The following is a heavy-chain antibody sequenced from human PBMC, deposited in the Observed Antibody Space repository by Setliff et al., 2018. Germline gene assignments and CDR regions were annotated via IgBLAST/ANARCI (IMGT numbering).Heavy chain of an antibody. Sequence: GASVKVSCKASGYDFTYYSLHWVRQAPGERLEWMGWINAANGNTKYSEEFQGRVFITRDTSASTAYMELSSLRSQDMAVYYCARGRCSGEACYGKGPYYLDFWGQGTLVTVS. CDR2: INAANGNT. V-gene: IGHV1-3*03. D-gene: IGHD2-15*01. CDR1: GYDFTYYS. CDR3: ARGRCSGEACYGKGPYYLDF. J-gene: IGHJ4*02.